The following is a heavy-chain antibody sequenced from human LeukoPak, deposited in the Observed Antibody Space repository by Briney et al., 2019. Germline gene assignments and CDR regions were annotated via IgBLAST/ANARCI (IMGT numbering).Heavy chain of an antibody. D-gene: IGHD6-19*01. V-gene: IGHV4-39*01. CDR1: GGSISSSSYY. CDR3: ARLAVAGTIDY. J-gene: IGHJ4*02. Sequence: PSETLSLTCTVSGGSISSSSYYWGWIRQPPGKGLEWIGSIYYSGSTYYNPSLKSRVTIPVDTSKNQFSLKLSSVTAADTAVYYCARLAVAGTIDYWGQGTLVTVSS. CDR2: IYYSGST.